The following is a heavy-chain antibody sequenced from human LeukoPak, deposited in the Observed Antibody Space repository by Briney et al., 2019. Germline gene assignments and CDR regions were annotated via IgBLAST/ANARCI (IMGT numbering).Heavy chain of an antibody. D-gene: IGHD3-22*01. CDR3: ARGHYYDSSGYRGGFDY. J-gene: IGHJ4*02. Sequence: PSETLSLTCTVSGGSISSGSYYWSWIRQPAGKGLEGIGRIYTSGSTNYNPSLKSRVTISVDTSKNQFSLKLSSVTAADTAVYYCARGHYYDSSGYRGGFDYWGQGTLVTVSS. CDR1: GGSISSGSYY. CDR2: IYTSGST. V-gene: IGHV4-61*02.